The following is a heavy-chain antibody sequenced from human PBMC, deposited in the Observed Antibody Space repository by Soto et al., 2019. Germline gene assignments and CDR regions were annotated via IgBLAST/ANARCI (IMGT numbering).Heavy chain of an antibody. CDR3: AKVDPPFGPVTGWFAP. CDR1: GFRFSSYA. J-gene: IGHJ5*02. Sequence: VQLLESGGGLVQPGGSLRLSCAASGFRFSSYAMTWVRQAPGKGLEWVSLIDNSGGKTSYADSVKGRFSVSRDNSKNTLYLQMNSLRADDTAVYYCAKVDPPFGPVTGWFAPWGQGTLVTVSS. V-gene: IGHV3-23*01. CDR2: IDNSGGKT. D-gene: IGHD3-3*01.